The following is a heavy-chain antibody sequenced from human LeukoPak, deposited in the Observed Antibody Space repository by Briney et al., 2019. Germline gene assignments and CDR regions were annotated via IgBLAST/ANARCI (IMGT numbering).Heavy chain of an antibody. D-gene: IGHD6-13*01. CDR3: ARNFGPYSNILYSLDY. J-gene: IGHJ4*02. V-gene: IGHV3-30-3*01. CDR1: GFTFSSHA. Sequence: GGSLRLSCAASGFTFSSHALHWVRQAPCKGLEWVAVISYDGSNKFYADSVKGRFTISRDNSKNTLYLQMNSLRAVDTALYYCARNFGPYSNILYSLDYWGQGTLVTVSS. CDR2: ISYDGSNK.